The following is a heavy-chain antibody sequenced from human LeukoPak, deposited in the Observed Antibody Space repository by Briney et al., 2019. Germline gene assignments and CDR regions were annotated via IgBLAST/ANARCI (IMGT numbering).Heavy chain of an antibody. V-gene: IGHV4-31*03. CDR1: GGSISSGGHY. CDR3: ARQVAAVRGVIKGWFDP. J-gene: IGHJ5*02. CDR2: IYYSGST. D-gene: IGHD3-10*01. Sequence: SQTLSLTCTVSGGSISSGGHYWSWIRQHPGKGLEWIGYIYYSGSTYYNPSLKSRVTISVDTSKNQFSLKLSSVTAADTAVYYCARQVAAVRGVIKGWFDPWGQGTLVTVSS.